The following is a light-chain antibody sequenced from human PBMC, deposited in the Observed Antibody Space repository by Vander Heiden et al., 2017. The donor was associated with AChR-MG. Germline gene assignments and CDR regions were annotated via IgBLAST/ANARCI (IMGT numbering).Light chain of an antibody. J-gene: IGKJ1*01. V-gene: IGKV4-1*01. CDR1: QSVLYSSNNKNY. Sequence: DIVMTQSPDSMAVFLGERATLNCKSSQSVLYSSNNKNYLAWYQQKPGQPPKLLIYCASTRESGVPDRFSGSGSGTDFTLTISSLQAEDVAVYHCQQEYSSPRTFGQGTKVEIK. CDR3: QQEYSSPRT. CDR2: CAS.